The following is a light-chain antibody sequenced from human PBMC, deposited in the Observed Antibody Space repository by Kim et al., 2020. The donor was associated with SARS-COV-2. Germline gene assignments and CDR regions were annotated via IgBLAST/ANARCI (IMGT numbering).Light chain of an antibody. J-gene: IGLJ2*01. Sequence: VSGSPGQTAIITCSGHKLEQKYASWYQQKPGQSPVLVIYQDTTRPSGIPERFSGSNSGNTATLTISGTQAMDEADYHCQAWDSHVVFGGGTQLTVL. CDR3: QAWDSHVV. CDR1: KLEQKY. V-gene: IGLV3-1*01. CDR2: QDT.